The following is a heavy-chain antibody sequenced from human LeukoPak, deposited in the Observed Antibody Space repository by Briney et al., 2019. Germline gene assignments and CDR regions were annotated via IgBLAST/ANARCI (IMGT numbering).Heavy chain of an antibody. D-gene: IGHD6-6*01. J-gene: IGHJ4*02. Sequence: ASETLSLTCTVSGGSISSSSYFWGWIRQPPGKGLEWIGSIYYSGSTYYNPSLKSRVTISVDTSKNQFSLKLSSVTAADTAVYYCASLSSEYYFDYWGQGTLVTVSS. CDR3: ASLSSEYYFDY. CDR2: IYYSGST. CDR1: GGSISSSSYF. V-gene: IGHV4-39*01.